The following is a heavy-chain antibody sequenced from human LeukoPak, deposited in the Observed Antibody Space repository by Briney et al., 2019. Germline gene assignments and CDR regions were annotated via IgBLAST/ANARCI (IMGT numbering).Heavy chain of an antibody. CDR2: IYYSGST. CDR3: AREGGPGRLGYFDY. CDR1: GGSISSSSYY. D-gene: IGHD3-10*01. Sequence: PSETLSLTCTVSGGSISSSSYYWGWIRQPPGKGLEWIGSIYYSGSTYYNPSLKSRVTISVDTSKNQFSLKLSSVTAADTAVYYCAREGGPGRLGYFDYWGQGTLVTVSS. J-gene: IGHJ4*02. V-gene: IGHV4-39*02.